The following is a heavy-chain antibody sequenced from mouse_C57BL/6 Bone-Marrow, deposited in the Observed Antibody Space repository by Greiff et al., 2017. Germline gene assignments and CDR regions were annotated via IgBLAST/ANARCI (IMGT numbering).Heavy chain of an antibody. J-gene: IGHJ2*01. CDR2: IYPGDGDT. V-gene: IGHV1-82*01. CDR1: GYAFSSSW. D-gene: IGHD1-1*01. CDR3: ARWYYGSSPYYFDY. Sequence: VQLKQSGPELVKPGASVKISCKASGYAFSSSWMNWVKQRPGKGLEWIGRIYPGDGDTNYNGKFKGKATLTADKSSSTAYMQLSSLTSEDSAVYFCARWYYGSSPYYFDYWGQGTTLTVSS.